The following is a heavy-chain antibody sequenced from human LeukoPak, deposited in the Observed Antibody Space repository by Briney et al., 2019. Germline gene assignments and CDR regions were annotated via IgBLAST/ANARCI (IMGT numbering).Heavy chain of an antibody. J-gene: IGHJ4*02. CDR1: GFTFSSYS. V-gene: IGHV3-48*02. CDR3: VRSKTYFFEY. CDR2: ITSSSSNI. Sequence: GGSLRLSRAASGFTFSSYSMNWVRQAPGKGLEWLSYITSSSSNIYYADSVKGRFTISRDNAKNSLYLQMNSLRDEDTALYYCVRSKTYFFEYWGQGALVTVSS. D-gene: IGHD1-26*01.